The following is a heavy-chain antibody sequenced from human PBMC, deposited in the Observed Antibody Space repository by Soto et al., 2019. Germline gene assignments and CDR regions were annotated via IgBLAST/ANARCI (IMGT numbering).Heavy chain of an antibody. CDR2: ISSSSSTI. CDR3: ARDLIFAPTSYYYVMDV. CDR1: GFTFSSYS. Sequence: GGSLRLSCAASGFTFSSYSMNWVRQAPGKGLEWVSYISSSSSTISYEDSVQGRFTISRDNAKNALYLKMNSLRDEDTAVYYCARDLIFAPTSYYYVMDVWGQGTTATV. D-gene: IGHD3-3*01. V-gene: IGHV3-48*02. J-gene: IGHJ6*02.